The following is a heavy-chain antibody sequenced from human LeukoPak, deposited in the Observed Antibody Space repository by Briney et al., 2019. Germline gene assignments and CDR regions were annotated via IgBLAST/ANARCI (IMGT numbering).Heavy chain of an antibody. Sequence: GGSLRLSCAASGFTFSSYSMNWVRQAPGKGLEWVSYISSSSSTIYYADSVKGRFTISRDNAKNSLYLQMNSLRAEDTAVYYCARDQIGYSSSWYSASDYWGQGTLVTVSS. CDR2: ISSSSSTI. V-gene: IGHV3-48*04. J-gene: IGHJ4*02. CDR1: GFTFSSYS. D-gene: IGHD6-13*01. CDR3: ARDQIGYSSSWYSASDY.